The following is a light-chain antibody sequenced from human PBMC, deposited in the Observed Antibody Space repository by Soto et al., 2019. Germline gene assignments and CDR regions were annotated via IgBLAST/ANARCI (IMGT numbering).Light chain of an antibody. V-gene: IGKV3-15*01. CDR2: GAS. CDR3: QQYENWPLT. J-gene: IGKJ4*01. CDR1: QSISNK. Sequence: IAMTQSPGTLSVSPGERATLSCRPSQSISNKLAWHQQKPGQAPRLLVYGASTRASGISPRFTGSGSGTDFNLTISSLQSEDFAVYYCQQYENWPLTIGGGTKVDIK.